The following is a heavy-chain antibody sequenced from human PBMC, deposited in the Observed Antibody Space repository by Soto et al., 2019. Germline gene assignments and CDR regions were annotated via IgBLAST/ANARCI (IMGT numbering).Heavy chain of an antibody. V-gene: IGHV3-7*01. CDR1: GFTFSTYW. Sequence: EVYLVESGGGLVQPGGSLRLSCTASGFTFSTYWMNWVRQAPGKGLEWVANIKQDGSEKYYADSVKGRFTISRDNAKNSVFLQINSLRADDTAIYYCTRGMGVYWGQGTLVTVSS. CDR2: IKQDGSEK. CDR3: TRGMGVY. D-gene: IGHD3-16*01. J-gene: IGHJ4*02.